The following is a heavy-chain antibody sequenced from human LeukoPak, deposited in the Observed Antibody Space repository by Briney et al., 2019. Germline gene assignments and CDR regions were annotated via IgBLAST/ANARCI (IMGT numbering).Heavy chain of an antibody. J-gene: IGHJ3*02. D-gene: IGHD3-22*01. Sequence: KTSETLSLTCTVSGGSISSSSYYWGWIRQPPGKGLEWIGYIYYSGSTNYNPSLKSRVTISVDTSKNQFSLKLSSVTAADTAVYYCASPYDSSGYYLPRSRSDAFDIWGQGTMVTVSS. CDR3: ASPYDSSGYYLPRSRSDAFDI. CDR1: GGSISSSSYY. CDR2: IYYSGST. V-gene: IGHV4-61*05.